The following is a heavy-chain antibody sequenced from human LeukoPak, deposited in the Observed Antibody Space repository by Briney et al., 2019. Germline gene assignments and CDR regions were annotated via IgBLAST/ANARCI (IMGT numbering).Heavy chain of an antibody. Sequence: SETLSLTCTVSGGSISSYYWGWIRQPPGKGLEWIGYIYYSGTTNYNPSLKSRVTISVDTSKNQFSLKLSSVTAADTAVYYCARGVYIAAAQYGYWGQGTLVTVSS. CDR2: IYYSGTT. CDR3: ARGVYIAAAQYGY. D-gene: IGHD6-13*01. V-gene: IGHV4-59*01. J-gene: IGHJ4*02. CDR1: GGSISSYY.